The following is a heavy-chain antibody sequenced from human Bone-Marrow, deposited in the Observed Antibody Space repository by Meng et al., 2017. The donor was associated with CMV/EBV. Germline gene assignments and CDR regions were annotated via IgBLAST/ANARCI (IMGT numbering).Heavy chain of an antibody. CDR1: GFTFGSYW. D-gene: IGHD6-6*01. V-gene: IGHV3-74*01. CDR2: INSDGSST. Sequence: GESLKISCAASGFTFGSYWMHWVRQAPGKGLVWVSRINSDGSSTSYEDSVKGRFTISRDNAKNTLYLQMNSLRAEDTAVYYCARADGSEYSSSSGLGGIDYWGQGALVTVYS. J-gene: IGHJ4*02. CDR3: ARADGSEYSSSSGLGGIDY.